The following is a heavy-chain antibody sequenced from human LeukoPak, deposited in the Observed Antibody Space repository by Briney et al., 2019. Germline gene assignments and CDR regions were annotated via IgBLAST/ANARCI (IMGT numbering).Heavy chain of an antibody. CDR2: IYYSGST. V-gene: IGHV4-39*01. Sequence: KPSETLSLTCTVSGGSISSSSYYWGWIRQPPGKGLEWIGSIYYSGSTYYNPSLKSRVTISVDTSKNQFSLKLSSVTAADTAVYYCARVNWTYFDYWGQGTLVTVSS. CDR3: ARVNWTYFDY. CDR1: GGSISSSSYY. D-gene: IGHD1-1*01. J-gene: IGHJ4*02.